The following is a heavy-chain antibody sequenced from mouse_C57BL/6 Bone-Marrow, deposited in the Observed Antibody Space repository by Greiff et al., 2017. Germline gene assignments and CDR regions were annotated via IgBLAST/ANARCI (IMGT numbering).Heavy chain of an antibody. CDR1: GYTFTSYW. CDR2: IDPTRGGT. V-gene: IGHV1-72*01. Sequence: QVQLQQPGAELVKPGASVKLSCKASGYTFTSYWMHWVKQRPGRGLEWIGRIDPTRGGTKYNEKFKSKATLTVDKPSSTAYMQLSSLTSEDSAVYYGARSRAYHDVGGTGTTVTVSS. D-gene: IGHD2-10*01. J-gene: IGHJ1*03. CDR3: ARSRAYHDV.